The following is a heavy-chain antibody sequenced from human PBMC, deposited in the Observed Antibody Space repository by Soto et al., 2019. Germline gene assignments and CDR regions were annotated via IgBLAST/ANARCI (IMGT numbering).Heavy chain of an antibody. V-gene: IGHV2-5*01. Sequence: QITVKESGPPLVTPTQTLTLTCTFSGFSFSTSGAGVGWIRQPPGKALEWLALIFWNDDKRYTPSLNSRLTITKDTSKKLVVLTMSNLDPVDTATYFCAHRRGASTTGGAFDIWGIGTTVTVSS. D-gene: IGHD1-1*01. J-gene: IGHJ3*02. CDR1: GFSFSTSGAG. CDR3: AHRRGASTTGGAFDI. CDR2: IFWNDDK.